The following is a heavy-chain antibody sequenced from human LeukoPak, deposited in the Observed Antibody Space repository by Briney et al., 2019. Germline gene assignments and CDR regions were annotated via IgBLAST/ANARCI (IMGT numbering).Heavy chain of an antibody. CDR1: GVIVRSNY. J-gene: IGHJ4*02. V-gene: IGHV3-66*01. D-gene: IGHD2-21*01. Sequence: GGSLRLSCVGSGVIVRSNYMTWVRQAPGKGLEWVSILYHGGSTYYADSVKGRFSISRDTSKNTLCLQMNSLRVEDTAVYYCAKAPVTTCSGAYCYPFDYWGQGTLVTVSS. CDR2: LYHGGST. CDR3: AKAPVTTCSGAYCYPFDY.